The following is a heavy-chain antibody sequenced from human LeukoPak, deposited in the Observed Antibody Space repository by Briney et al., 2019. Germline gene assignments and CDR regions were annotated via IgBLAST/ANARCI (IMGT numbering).Heavy chain of an antibody. V-gene: IGHV3-23*01. Sequence: PGGSLRLSCAASGFNFGSYSMTLVRQAPGKGLEWVSVMSADSATTFYADSVKGRFTISRDNAKNTVFLQMSSLRAEDTALYYCARKSASGNYPLDYWGQGTLVTVSS. D-gene: IGHD3-10*01. CDR2: MSADSATT. CDR1: GFNFGSYS. J-gene: IGHJ4*02. CDR3: ARKSASGNYPLDY.